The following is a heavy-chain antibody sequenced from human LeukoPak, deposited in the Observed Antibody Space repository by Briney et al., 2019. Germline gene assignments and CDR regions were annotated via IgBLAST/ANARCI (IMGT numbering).Heavy chain of an antibody. D-gene: IGHD2-15*01. CDR3: ARQPNIVVVDNWFDP. CDR1: GGSITSSGFY. J-gene: IGHJ5*02. CDR2: IYYGGSA. V-gene: IGHV4-39*07. Sequence: SETLSLTCTVSGGSITSSGFYWGWIRQPPGKGLEWIGNIYYGGSAYYNPSLKSRVTISVDTSKNQFSLKLSSVTAADMAVYYCARQPNIVVVDNWFDPWGQGTLVAVSS.